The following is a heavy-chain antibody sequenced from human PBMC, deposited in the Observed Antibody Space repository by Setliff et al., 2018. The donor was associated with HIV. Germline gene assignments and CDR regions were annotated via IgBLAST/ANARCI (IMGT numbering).Heavy chain of an antibody. D-gene: IGHD6-13*01. CDR1: GYSFRNYG. CDR3: ARMKWGGSAAAGWDY. Sequence: ASVKVSCKTSGYSFRNYGITWARLAPGQGLEWMGWINNYNGNTNSAQKFRDRVSLSADTSSTKTYLELRNLTFDDTALYYCARMKWGGSAAAGWDYWGQGTQVTVSS. J-gene: IGHJ4*02. CDR2: INNYNGNT. V-gene: IGHV1-18*01.